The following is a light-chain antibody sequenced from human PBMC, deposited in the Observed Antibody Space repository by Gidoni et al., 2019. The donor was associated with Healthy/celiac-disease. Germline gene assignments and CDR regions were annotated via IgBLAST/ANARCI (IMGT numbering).Light chain of an antibody. Sequence: DIQLSQSPSTLSASVGDRVTITFRASQSISSWLAWYQQKPGKAPKLLIYDASSLESGVPSRFSGSGFGTEFTLTISSLQPDDFATYYCQQYKSYSQMFGQGTKVEIK. CDR3: QQYKSYSQM. CDR1: QSISSW. J-gene: IGKJ1*01. V-gene: IGKV1-5*01. CDR2: DAS.